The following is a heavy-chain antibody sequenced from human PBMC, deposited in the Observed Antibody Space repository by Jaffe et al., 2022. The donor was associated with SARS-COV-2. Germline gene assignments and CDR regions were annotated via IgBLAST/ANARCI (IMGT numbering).Heavy chain of an antibody. CDR2: ISYDGSNK. D-gene: IGHD2-15*01. CDR3: AKALAQGTPYYFDY. J-gene: IGHJ4*02. Sequence: QVQLVESGGGVVQPGRSLRLSCAASGFTFSSYGMHWVRQAPGKGLEWVAVISYDGSNKYYADSVKGRFTISRDNSKNTLYLQMNSLRAEDTAVYYCAKALAQGTPYYFDYWGQGTLVTVSS. V-gene: IGHV3-30*18. CDR1: GFTFSSYG.